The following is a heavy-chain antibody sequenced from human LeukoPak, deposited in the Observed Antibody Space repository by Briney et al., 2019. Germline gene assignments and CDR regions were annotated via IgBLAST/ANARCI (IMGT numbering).Heavy chain of an antibody. V-gene: IGHV4-34*01. Sequence: SETLSLTCAVYGGSFSGYYWSWIRQPPGKGLEWIGEINHSGSTNYNPSLKSRVTISVDTSRNQFSLKLSSVTAADTAVYYCARHSSNIGQQLVRGLYRPNWFDPWGQGTLVTVSS. CDR1: GGSFSGYY. D-gene: IGHD6-13*01. CDR3: ARHSSNIGQQLVRGLYRPNWFDP. J-gene: IGHJ5*02. CDR2: INHSGST.